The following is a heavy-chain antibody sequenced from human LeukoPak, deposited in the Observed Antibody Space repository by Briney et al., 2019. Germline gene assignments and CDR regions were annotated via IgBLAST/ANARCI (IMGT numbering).Heavy chain of an antibody. D-gene: IGHD6-6*01. CDR2: INHSGST. CDR3: ARLYTSDIKYEY. Sequence: PSETLCLTCAVYGGSFSDYYWSRIRQPPGKGLEWIGQINHSGSTNYNPSLKSRVTISVDTSKNQFSLKLTSVTAADTAVYYCARLYTSDIKYEYWGQGTLVTGSS. CDR1: GGSFSDYY. V-gene: IGHV4-34*01. J-gene: IGHJ4*02.